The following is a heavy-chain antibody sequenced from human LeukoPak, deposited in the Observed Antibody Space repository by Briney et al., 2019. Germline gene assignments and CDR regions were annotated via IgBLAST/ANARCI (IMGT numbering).Heavy chain of an antibody. CDR1: GFTFANHA. CDR3: AKHPDLTIGWAKFDN. Sequence: GGSLRLSCAASGFTFANHAMSWVRQAPGEGLEGVSSISGSAGGTFYADSVKGRFTISRDNSKNTLYLHTNSLRAEDTAVYYCAKHPDLTIGWAKFDNWGQGTLVTVSS. J-gene: IGHJ4*02. V-gene: IGHV3-23*01. D-gene: IGHD1-26*01. CDR2: ISGSAGGT.